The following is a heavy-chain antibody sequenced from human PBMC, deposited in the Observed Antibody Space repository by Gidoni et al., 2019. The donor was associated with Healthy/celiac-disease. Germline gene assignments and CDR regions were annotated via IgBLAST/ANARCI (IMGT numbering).Heavy chain of an antibody. CDR3: AKEDIVVVGTTDYYGMDV. CDR1: GFPFSSYA. J-gene: IGHJ6*02. V-gene: IGHV3-23*01. CDR2: ISGSGGST. Sequence: EVQLLESGGGLGQPGGSLRLSCAASGFPFSSYAMSWVRQAPGKGLEWVSAISGSGGSTYYADSVKGRFTISRDNSKNTLYLQMNSLRAEDTAVYYCAKEDIVVVGTTDYYGMDVWGQGTTVTVSS. D-gene: IGHD2-2*01.